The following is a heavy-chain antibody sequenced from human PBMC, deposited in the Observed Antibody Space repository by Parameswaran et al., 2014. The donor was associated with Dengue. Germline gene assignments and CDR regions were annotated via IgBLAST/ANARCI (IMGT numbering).Heavy chain of an antibody. Sequence: WIRQPPGKGLEWVAVISYDGSNKYYADSVKGRFTISRDNSKNTLYLQMNSLRAEDTAVYYCARVPELGSIYYYYYMDVWGKGTTVTVSS. J-gene: IGHJ6*03. V-gene: IGHV3-30-3*01. D-gene: IGHD7-27*01. CDR3: ARVPELGSIYYYYYMDV. CDR2: ISYDGSNK.